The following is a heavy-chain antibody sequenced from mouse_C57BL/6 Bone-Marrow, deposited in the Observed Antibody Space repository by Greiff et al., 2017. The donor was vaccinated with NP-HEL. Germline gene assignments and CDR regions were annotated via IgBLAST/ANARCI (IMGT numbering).Heavy chain of an antibody. CDR2: ISGGGGNT. CDR1: GFTFSSYT. Sequence: EVMLVESGGGLVKPGGSLKLSCAASGFTFSSYTMSWVRQTPEKRLEWVATISGGGGNTYYPDSVKGRFTISRDNAKNTLYLQMSSLRSEDTALYYCARQRGYYERGYYFDYWGQGTTLTVSS. J-gene: IGHJ2*01. CDR3: ARQRGYYERGYYFDY. D-gene: IGHD2-3*01. V-gene: IGHV5-9*01.